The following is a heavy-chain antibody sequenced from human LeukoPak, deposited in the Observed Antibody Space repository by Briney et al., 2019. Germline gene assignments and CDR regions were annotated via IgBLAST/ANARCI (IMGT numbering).Heavy chain of an antibody. Sequence: GGSLRLSCEVSGFTFSGFWMSWSRQAPGKGLEWVASINSDGSEGYYADVVKGRFTISRDNAKNSLYLRINSLRAEDTAVYYCARSSYSSSSSVWGQGTMVTVSS. D-gene: IGHD6-6*01. CDR3: ARSSYSSSSSV. CDR1: GFTFSGFW. J-gene: IGHJ3*01. V-gene: IGHV3-7*03. CDR2: INSDGSEG.